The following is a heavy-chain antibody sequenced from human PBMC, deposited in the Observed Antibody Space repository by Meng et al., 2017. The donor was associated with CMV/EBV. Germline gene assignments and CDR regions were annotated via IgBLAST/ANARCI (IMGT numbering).Heavy chain of an antibody. CDR1: GGSISSSSYY. Sequence: VYGGSISSSSYYWGWIRQPPGKGLEWIGSIYYSGSTYYNPSLKSRVTISVDTSKNQFSLKLSSVTAADTAVYYCARRYGSTNWFDPWGQGTLVTVSS. V-gene: IGHV4-39*07. D-gene: IGHD4-17*01. J-gene: IGHJ5*02. CDR3: ARRYGSTNWFDP. CDR2: IYYSGST.